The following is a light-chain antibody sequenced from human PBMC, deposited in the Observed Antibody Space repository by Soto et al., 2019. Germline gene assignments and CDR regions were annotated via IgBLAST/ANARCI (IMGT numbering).Light chain of an antibody. Sequence: EMVLTQSPGTLSLSPGERGTLSCRASQSVGNNHLAWYQQKLGQAPRLLIYGASSRPTGIPDRFSGSGSGTDFTLAISRLEPEDFAVDYCQQDGSSPYTFGQGTKLEIK. CDR2: GAS. CDR3: QQDGSSPYT. V-gene: IGKV3-20*01. CDR1: QSVGNNH. J-gene: IGKJ2*01.